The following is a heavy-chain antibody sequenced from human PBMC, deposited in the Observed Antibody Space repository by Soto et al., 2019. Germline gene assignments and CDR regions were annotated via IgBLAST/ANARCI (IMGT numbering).Heavy chain of an antibody. D-gene: IGHD3-3*01. V-gene: IGHV3-30*18. J-gene: IGHJ6*03. CDR1: GFTFSSYG. CDR3: AKARFLGTRLYYYMDV. CDR2: ISYDGSNK. Sequence: GGSLRLSCAASGFTFSSYGMHWVRQAPGKGLEWVAVISYDGSNKYYADSVKGRFTISRDNSKNTLYLQMNSLRAEDTAVYYCAKARFLGTRLYYYMDVWGKGTTVTVSS.